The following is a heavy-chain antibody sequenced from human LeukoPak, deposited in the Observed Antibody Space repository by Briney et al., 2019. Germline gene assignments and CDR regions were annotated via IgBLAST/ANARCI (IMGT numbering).Heavy chain of an antibody. J-gene: IGHJ5*02. D-gene: IGHD2-2*02. V-gene: IGHV3-30-3*01. Sequence: GGSLRLSCAASGFTFSSYAMHWVRQAPGKGLEWVAVISYDGSNKYYADSVKGRFTISRDNSKNTLYLQMNSLRAEDTAVYYCARAVVPAVILGYWFDPWGQGTLVTVSS. CDR2: ISYDGSNK. CDR3: ARAVVPAVILGYWFDP. CDR1: GFTFSSYA.